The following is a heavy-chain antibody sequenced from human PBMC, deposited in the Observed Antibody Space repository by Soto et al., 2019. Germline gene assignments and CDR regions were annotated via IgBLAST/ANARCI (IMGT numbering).Heavy chain of an antibody. V-gene: IGHV1-46*01. CDR1: GYIFTNHY. J-gene: IGHJ4*02. CDR3: ARADYYDSSGFYYDY. Sequence: QVQLVQSGAEVKKPGASVKVSCKASGYIFTNHYIHWVRQAPGQGLEWMGIINPSGGSTNYSQKFQGRVTMTRATSTSTVYMELSSLRSEDTAVYFCARADYYDSSGFYYDYWGQGTLVTVSS. CDR2: INPSGGST. D-gene: IGHD3-22*01.